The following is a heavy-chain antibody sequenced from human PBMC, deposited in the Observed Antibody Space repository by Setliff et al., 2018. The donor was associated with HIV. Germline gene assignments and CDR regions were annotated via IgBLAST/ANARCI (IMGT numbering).Heavy chain of an antibody. V-gene: IGHV4-39*01. D-gene: IGHD3-22*01. Sequence: PSETLSLTCTVSGGSASNSRYYWAWIRQPPGKGLEYIGSIHYNEKTYYNPSLKSRVTISVDMSKNQFSLNLNSVTAADTAVYYCASRVYYYDSGAYFIDLYYFDYWGQGTLVTVSS. CDR3: ASRVYYYDSGAYFIDLYYFDY. J-gene: IGHJ4*02. CDR2: IHYNEKT. CDR1: GGSASNSRYY.